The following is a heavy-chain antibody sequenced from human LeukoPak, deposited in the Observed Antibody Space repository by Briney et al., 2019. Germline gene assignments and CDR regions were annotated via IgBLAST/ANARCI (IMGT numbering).Heavy chain of an antibody. J-gene: IGHJ3*02. CDR3: AKAWGSSGYYSDAFDI. CDR2: IKQDGSEK. D-gene: IGHD3-22*01. V-gene: IGHV3-7*01. CDR1: GFTFSSYW. Sequence: GGSLRLSCAASGFTFSSYWMNWVRQTPGKGLEWMANIKQDGSEKYYVDFVKGRFTISRDNAKNSLYLQMNSLRAEDTAVYYCAKAWGSSGYYSDAFDIWGQGTMVTISS.